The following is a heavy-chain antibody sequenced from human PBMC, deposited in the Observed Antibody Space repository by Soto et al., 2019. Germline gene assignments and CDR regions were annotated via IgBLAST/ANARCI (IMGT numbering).Heavy chain of an antibody. D-gene: IGHD2-15*01. CDR1: GYSVSSSDYY. CDR3: APLTVSLSGPYGIHV. V-gene: IGHV4-39*01. CDR2: IFYSGLT. J-gene: IGHJ6*02. Sequence: QLHLQESGPGLVKPSETLSLICSVSGYSVSSSDYYWAWIRQPPGKGLEWIGSIFYSGLTYYNPSLKSRVTLSVDTSKNQFSVRLNSVTAADTAVYDCAPLTVSLSGPYGIHVWGQGTTVTVSS.